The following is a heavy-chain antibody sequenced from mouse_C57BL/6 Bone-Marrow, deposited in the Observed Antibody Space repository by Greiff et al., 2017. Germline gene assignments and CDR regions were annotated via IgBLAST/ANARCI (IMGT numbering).Heavy chain of an antibody. Sequence: QVQLQQSGAELVRPGTSVKVSCKASGYAFTNYLIEWVKQRPGQGLEWIGVINPGSGGTNYNEKFKGKATLTADKSSSTAYMQLSSLTSEDSAVYFCAGGLYYYAMDYWGQGTSVTVSS. J-gene: IGHJ4*01. D-gene: IGHD3-1*01. CDR1: GYAFTNYL. CDR3: AGGLYYYAMDY. CDR2: INPGSGGT. V-gene: IGHV1-54*01.